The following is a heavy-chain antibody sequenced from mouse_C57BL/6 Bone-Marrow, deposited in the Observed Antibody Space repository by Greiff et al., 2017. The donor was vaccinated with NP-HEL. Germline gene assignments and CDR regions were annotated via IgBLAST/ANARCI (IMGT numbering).Heavy chain of an antibody. V-gene: IGHV1-80*01. CDR3: AREAYYYGSSWGWFAY. CDR1: GYAFSSYW. CDR2: IYPGDGDT. Sequence: VQLQQSGAELVKPGASVKISCKASGYAFSSYWMNWVKQRPGKGLEWIGQIYPGDGDTNYNGKFKGKATLTADKSSSTAYMQLSSLTSEDSAVYFCAREAYYYGSSWGWFAYWGQGTLVTVSA. J-gene: IGHJ3*01. D-gene: IGHD1-1*01.